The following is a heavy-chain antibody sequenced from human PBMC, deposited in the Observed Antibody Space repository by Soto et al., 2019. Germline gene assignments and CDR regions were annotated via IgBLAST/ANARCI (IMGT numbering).Heavy chain of an antibody. CDR2: IHYRGDT. Sequence: QVQLQGSGPGLVRPSETLSLTCTVSDASISTNHHNWAWVRQPPGKGLEWMGNIHYRGDTYFNPSLGSRLAMSVDTSKNQFSLKLTSVTAADTAVYYCARLPTGYPNWFDPWGQGTLVTVSS. CDR1: DASISTNHHN. CDR3: ARLPTGYPNWFDP. V-gene: IGHV4-39*01. J-gene: IGHJ5*02. D-gene: IGHD3-9*01.